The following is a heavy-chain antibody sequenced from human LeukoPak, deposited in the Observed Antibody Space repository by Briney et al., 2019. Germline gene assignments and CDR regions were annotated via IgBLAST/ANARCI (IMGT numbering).Heavy chain of an antibody. D-gene: IGHD5-18*01. J-gene: IGHJ3*02. Sequence: ASVKVSCKASEYTFTGYYMHWVRQAPGQGLEWMGWINPNSGGTNYAQKFQGRVTMTRDTSISTAYMELSRLRSDDTAVYYCAREYSYGLYAFDIWGQGTMVTVSS. CDR1: EYTFTGYY. CDR3: AREYSYGLYAFDI. V-gene: IGHV1-2*02. CDR2: INPNSGGT.